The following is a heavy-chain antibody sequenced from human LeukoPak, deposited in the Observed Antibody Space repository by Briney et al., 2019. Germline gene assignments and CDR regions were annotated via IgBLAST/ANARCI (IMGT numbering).Heavy chain of an antibody. D-gene: IGHD3-22*01. CDR1: GFTFSSYG. CDR2: ISGSGGST. Sequence: GGSLRLSCAASGFTFSSYGMHWVRQAPGKGLEWVSAISGSGGSTYYADSVKGRFTISRDNSKNTLYLQMNSLRAEDTAVYYCAKDHDYYDSSGYYPTFDYWGQGTLVTVSS. J-gene: IGHJ4*02. CDR3: AKDHDYYDSSGYYPTFDY. V-gene: IGHV3-23*01.